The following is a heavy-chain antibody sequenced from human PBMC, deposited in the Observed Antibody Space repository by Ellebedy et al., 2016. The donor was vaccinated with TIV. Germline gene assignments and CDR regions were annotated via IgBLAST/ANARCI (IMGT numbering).Heavy chain of an antibody. CDR2: ISISGGST. Sequence: GESLKISCAASGFTFSNYAMTWVRQAPGKGLEWVSAISISGGSTYYADSVKGRFTISRDESKNTVYLQMNSLRVDDTAIYYCARVAGGVFGYWGQGTLVTVSS. CDR1: GFTFSNYA. D-gene: IGHD6-19*01. J-gene: IGHJ4*02. CDR3: ARVAGGVFGY. V-gene: IGHV3-23*01.